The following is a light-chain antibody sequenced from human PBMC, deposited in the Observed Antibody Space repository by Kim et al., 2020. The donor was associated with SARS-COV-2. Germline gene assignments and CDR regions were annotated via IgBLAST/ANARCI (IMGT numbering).Light chain of an antibody. J-gene: IGLJ2*01. Sequence: SYELTQPPSVSVSPGQTASITCSGDKLGDKYACWYQQKPGQSPVLVIYQDSKRPSGIPERFSGSNSGNTATLTISGTQAMDEADYYFQAWDSSTVFGGG. V-gene: IGLV3-1*01. CDR2: QDS. CDR3: QAWDSSTV. CDR1: KLGDKY.